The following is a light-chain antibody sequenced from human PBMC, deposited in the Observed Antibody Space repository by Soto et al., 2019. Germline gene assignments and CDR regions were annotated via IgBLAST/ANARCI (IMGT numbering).Light chain of an antibody. V-gene: IGKV3-11*01. CDR2: DAS. CDR3: QQRSHWPPT. Sequence: EIVLTQSPATLSLSPGERATLSCRASQSVSGYLAWYQQKPGQAPRLLIYDASNRASGIPARFSGSGSGTDFTLTISSLEPEVFAVYYCQQRSHWPPTFGPGTKVDIK. J-gene: IGKJ3*01. CDR1: QSVSGY.